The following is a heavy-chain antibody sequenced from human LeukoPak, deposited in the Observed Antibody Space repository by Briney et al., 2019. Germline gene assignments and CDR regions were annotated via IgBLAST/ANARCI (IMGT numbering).Heavy chain of an antibody. CDR2: IYYSGST. CDR3: ARPRYDNSWEYFDY. Sequence: SETLSLTCTVSGGSISSGGYYWSWIRQHPGKGLEWIGYIYYSGSTYYNPSLKSRVTISVDTSKNQFSLKLSSVTAADTAVYYCARPRYDNSWEYFDYWGQGTLVTVSS. CDR1: GGSISSGGYY. J-gene: IGHJ4*02. V-gene: IGHV4-31*03. D-gene: IGHD6-13*01.